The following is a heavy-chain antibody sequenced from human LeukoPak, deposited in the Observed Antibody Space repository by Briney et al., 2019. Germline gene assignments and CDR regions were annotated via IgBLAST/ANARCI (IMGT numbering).Heavy chain of an antibody. V-gene: IGHV6-1*01. CDR3: ARDSGNSGYDYSYYYGMDV. Sequence: SQTLSLTCAISGDSVSSNSAAWNWIRQSPSRGLEWLGRTYYRSKWYNDYAVSVESRITINPDTSKNQFSLQLNSVTPEDTAVYYCARDSGNSGYDYSYYYGMDVWGQGTTVTVSS. J-gene: IGHJ6*02. CDR2: TYYRSKWYN. D-gene: IGHD5-12*01. CDR1: GDSVSSNSAA.